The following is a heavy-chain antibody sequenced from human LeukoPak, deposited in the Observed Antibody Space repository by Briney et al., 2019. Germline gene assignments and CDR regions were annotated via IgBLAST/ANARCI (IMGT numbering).Heavy chain of an antibody. V-gene: IGHV3-30*02. CDR2: MREDGSDI. Sequence: PGGSLRLSYAASGFTFTSYGMHWVRQPPGKGLEWVAFMREDGSDIYYADSVKGRFTISRDNSKNTLYLQMNSLRPEDTAVYYCAKDETWSFDYWGQGTLVTVSS. J-gene: IGHJ4*02. CDR3: AKDETWSFDY. CDR1: GFTFTSYG.